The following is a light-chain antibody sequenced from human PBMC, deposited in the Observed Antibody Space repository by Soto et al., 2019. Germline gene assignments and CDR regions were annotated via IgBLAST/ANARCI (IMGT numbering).Light chain of an antibody. V-gene: IGLV1-40*01. J-gene: IGLJ2*01. CDR1: SSNIGAGYD. CDR3: QSYDSSLSGSV. Sequence: QPVLTQPPSVSGAPGQRVTISCTGSSSNIGAGYDVHWYQQPPGTAPKLLIYGNSNRPSGVPDRFSGSKSGTSASLAITGLQAEDEADYYCQSYDSSLSGSVFGGGTKVTVL. CDR2: GNS.